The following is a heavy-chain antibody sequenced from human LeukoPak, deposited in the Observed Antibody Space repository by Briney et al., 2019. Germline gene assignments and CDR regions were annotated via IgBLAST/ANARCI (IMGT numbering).Heavy chain of an antibody. CDR3: AREGQDYGDYDY. Sequence: ASVKVSCKASGYTFTSYYKHWVRQAPGQGLEWMGIINPSGGSTSYAQKFQGRVTMTRDTSTSTVYMELSSLRSEDTAVYYCAREGQDYGDYDYWGQGTLVTVSS. CDR1: GYTFTSYY. V-gene: IGHV1-46*01. D-gene: IGHD4-17*01. CDR2: INPSGGST. J-gene: IGHJ4*02.